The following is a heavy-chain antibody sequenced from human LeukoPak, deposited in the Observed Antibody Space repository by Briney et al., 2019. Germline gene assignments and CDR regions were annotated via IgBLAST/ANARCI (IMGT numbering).Heavy chain of an antibody. CDR3: ARNGYYDSSGYAPFDY. CDR1: GVSISNYY. J-gene: IGHJ4*02. CDR2: IYYSGST. V-gene: IGHV4-59*01. Sequence: SETLSLTCTVSGVSISNYYWTWIRQPPGKGLEWIGYIYYSGSTNYNPSLKSRVTISVDTSKNQFSLKLGSVTAADTAVYYCARNGYYDSSGYAPFDYWGQGTLVTVSS. D-gene: IGHD3-22*01.